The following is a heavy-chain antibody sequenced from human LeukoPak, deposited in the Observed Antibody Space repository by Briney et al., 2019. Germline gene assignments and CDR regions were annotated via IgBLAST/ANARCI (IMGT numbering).Heavy chain of an antibody. CDR2: ISSNGGST. V-gene: IGHV3-64*04. D-gene: IGHD1-26*01. J-gene: IGHJ3*02. Sequence: GESLRHSCSASGFTFCSYIMHWVRQAPGKGLEYVSAISSNGGSTYYADSVKGRFTISRDNSKNTLDLQMNSLRADDTATYYCAKEKRNLRGARDAFDIWGQGTLVTVSA. CDR3: AKEKRNLRGARDAFDI. CDR1: GFTFCSYI.